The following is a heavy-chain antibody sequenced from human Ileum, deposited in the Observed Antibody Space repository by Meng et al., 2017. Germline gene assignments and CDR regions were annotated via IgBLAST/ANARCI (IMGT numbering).Heavy chain of an antibody. V-gene: IGHV1-18*01. D-gene: IGHD6-19*01. CDR2: ISPYNGNT. CDR3: ARGGVASSGWYSYFDY. Sequence: ASVKVSCKTSGYTFTTYGITWVRQAPGQGLEWMGWISPYNGNTNYAQKFQGRVTMTTDTYTSAAYMEVRTLRSDDTAVYYCARGGVASSGWYSYFDYWGQGTLVTVSS. J-gene: IGHJ4*02. CDR1: GYTFTTYG.